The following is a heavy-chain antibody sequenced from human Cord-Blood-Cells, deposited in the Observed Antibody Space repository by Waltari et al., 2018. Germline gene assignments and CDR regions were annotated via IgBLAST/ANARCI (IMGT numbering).Heavy chain of an antibody. D-gene: IGHD6-19*01. CDR2: FDPEDGET. Sequence: QVQLVQTGAEVQKHGASVKVSCKVSGYTLPALPMHWVRQDPGKGLELMGGFDPEDGETIYAQKFQGRVTMTEDTSTDTAYMELSSLRSEDTAVYYCATDKDSSGWGYWYFDLWGRGTLVTVSS. CDR3: ATDKDSSGWGYWYFDL. J-gene: IGHJ2*01. V-gene: IGHV1-24*01. CDR1: GYTLPALP.